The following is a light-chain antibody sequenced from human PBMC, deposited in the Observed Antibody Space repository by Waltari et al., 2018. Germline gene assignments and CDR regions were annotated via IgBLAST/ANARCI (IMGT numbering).Light chain of an antibody. V-gene: IGLV1-51*01. CDR3: ATWDSGLSAGV. CDR1: NSNIEAHS. Sequence: QSLLTQPPSVSAAPGQKVSIPCPGSNSNIEAHSVSWYQPLPGAAPKRLIYDDNKRSSGIPDRFSGSKSGTSATLGITGLQTGDKADYYCATWDSGLSAGVFGGGTKLTVL. CDR2: DDN. J-gene: IGLJ3*02.